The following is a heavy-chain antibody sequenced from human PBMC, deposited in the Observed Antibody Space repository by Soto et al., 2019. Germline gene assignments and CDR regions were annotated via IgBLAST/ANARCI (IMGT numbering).Heavy chain of an antibody. CDR3: ARDLITIGVPRPPYYYYGMDV. D-gene: IGHD3-10*01. CDR1: GYTFTSYG. J-gene: IGHJ6*02. Sequence: GASVKVSCKASGYTFTSYGISWVRQAPGQGLEWMGWISAYNGNTNYAQKLQGRVTMTTDTSTSTAYMELRSLRSDDTAVYYCARDLITIGVPRPPYYYYGMDVWGQGTTVTVSS. CDR2: ISAYNGNT. V-gene: IGHV1-18*04.